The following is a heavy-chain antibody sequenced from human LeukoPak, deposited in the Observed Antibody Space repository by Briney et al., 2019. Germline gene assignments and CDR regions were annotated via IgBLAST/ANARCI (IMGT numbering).Heavy chain of an antibody. CDR3: AREPEMASPRDAFDI. CDR1: GGSISSYY. CDR2: IYYSGST. D-gene: IGHD5-24*01. Sequence: PSETLSLTCTVSGGSISSYYWSWIRQPPGKGLEWIGYIYYSGSTNHNPSLKSRVTISVDTSKNQFSLKLSSVTAADTAVYYCAREPEMASPRDAFDIWGQGTMVTVSS. V-gene: IGHV4-59*01. J-gene: IGHJ3*02.